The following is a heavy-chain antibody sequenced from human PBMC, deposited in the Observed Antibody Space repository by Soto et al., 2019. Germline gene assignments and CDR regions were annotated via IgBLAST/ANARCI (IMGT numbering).Heavy chain of an antibody. Sequence: SETLSLTCTVSGGSISSGDYYWSWIRQPPGKGLEWIGYIYYSGSTYYNPSLKSRVTISVDTSKNQFSLKLSSVTAADTAVYYCARESTAAGRGFDYWGQGTLVTVSS. CDR3: ARESTAAGRGFDY. CDR1: GGSISSGDYY. CDR2: IYYSGST. J-gene: IGHJ4*02. V-gene: IGHV4-30-4*01. D-gene: IGHD6-13*01.